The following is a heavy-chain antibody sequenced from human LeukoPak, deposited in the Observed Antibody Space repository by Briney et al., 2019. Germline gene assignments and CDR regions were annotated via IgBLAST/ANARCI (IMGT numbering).Heavy chain of an antibody. D-gene: IGHD4-23*01. CDR1: GGSISSYY. CDR2: IYYSGST. V-gene: IGHV4-59*01. J-gene: IGHJ4*02. Sequence: PSETLSLTCTVSGGSISSYYWSWIRQPPGKGLEWIGYIYYSGSTNYNPSLKSRVTTSVDTSKNQFSLKLSSVTAADTAVYYCARVAATVVTPHFDYWGQGTLVTVSS. CDR3: ARVAATVVTPHFDY.